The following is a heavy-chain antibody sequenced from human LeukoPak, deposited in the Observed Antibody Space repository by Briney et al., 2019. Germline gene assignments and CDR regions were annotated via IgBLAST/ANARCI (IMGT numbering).Heavy chain of an antibody. J-gene: IGHJ4*02. V-gene: IGHV1-2*02. CDR1: GYTFTGYY. Sequence: GASVKVSCKASGYTFTGYYMHWVRQAPGQGLEWMGWINPNSGGTNYAQKFQGRVTMTRDTSISTAYMELSRLRSDDTAVYYCARTYYYDSSGASPFDYWGQGTLVTVSS. D-gene: IGHD3-22*01. CDR2: INPNSGGT. CDR3: ARTYYYDSSGASPFDY.